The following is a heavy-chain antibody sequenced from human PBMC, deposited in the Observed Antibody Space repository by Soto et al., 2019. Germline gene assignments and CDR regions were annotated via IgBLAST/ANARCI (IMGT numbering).Heavy chain of an antibody. D-gene: IGHD6-13*01. CDR1: GYTFQSYD. V-gene: IGHV1-8*01. J-gene: IGHJ5*02. Sequence: ASVKVSCKASGYTFQSYDIVWVRQATGQGLEWMGWMTPNRGGTVYAQNFQGRVTMTRDTSMSTAYMELSSLSSDDTALYYCATHLYQQQLVTWGQGTLVTVSS. CDR2: MTPNRGGT. CDR3: ATHLYQQQLVT.